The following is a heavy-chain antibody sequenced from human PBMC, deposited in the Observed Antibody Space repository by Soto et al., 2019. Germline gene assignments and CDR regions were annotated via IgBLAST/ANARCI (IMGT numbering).Heavy chain of an antibody. CDR1: GFTFTSYT. Sequence: PGGSLRLSCAASGFTFTSYTMNWVRQAPGKGLEWVSSISSSSDYIYYADSMKGRVTISRDNAKNSLFLDMNSLTGEDTAVYYCARARVYATGPLDFWGQGTLFTVSS. V-gene: IGHV3-21*06. J-gene: IGHJ4*02. CDR2: ISSSSDYI. D-gene: IGHD6-13*01. CDR3: ARARVYATGPLDF.